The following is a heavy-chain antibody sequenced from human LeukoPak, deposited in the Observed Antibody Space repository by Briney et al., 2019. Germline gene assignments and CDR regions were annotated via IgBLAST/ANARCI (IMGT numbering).Heavy chain of an antibody. V-gene: IGHV3-7*01. CDR2: IKQDGSEK. CDR1: GFTFSSYW. CDR3: ARDSGYDYVWGSYRYYFDY. Sequence: GGSLRLSCAASGFTFSSYWMSWVRQAPGKGLEWVANIKQDGSEKYYVDSVKGRFTISRDNAKNSLYLQMNSLRAEDTAVYYCARDSGYDYVWGSYRYYFDYWGQGTLVTVSS. D-gene: IGHD3-16*02. J-gene: IGHJ4*02.